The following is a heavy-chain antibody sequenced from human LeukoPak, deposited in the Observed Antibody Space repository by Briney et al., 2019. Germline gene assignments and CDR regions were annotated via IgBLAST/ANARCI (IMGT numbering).Heavy chain of an antibody. J-gene: IGHJ6*03. CDR3: ARDGSGGTDYYYYYMDV. Sequence: PSQTLSLTCAISGDSVSSNSAAWNWIRQSPSRGLEWLGRTYYRSKWYNNYAVSVKSRITINPDTSKNQVSLQLNSVTPEDTAVYYCARDGSGGTDYYYYYMDVWGKGTTVTVSS. CDR2: TYYRSKWYN. CDR1: GDSVSSNSAA. D-gene: IGHD6-19*01. V-gene: IGHV6-1*01.